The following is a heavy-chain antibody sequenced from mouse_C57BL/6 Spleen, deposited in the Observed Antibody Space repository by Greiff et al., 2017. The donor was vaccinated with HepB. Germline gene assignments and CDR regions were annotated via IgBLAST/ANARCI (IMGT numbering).Heavy chain of an antibody. CDR2: IDPSDSYT. V-gene: IGHV1-50*01. CDR1: GYTFTSYW. J-gene: IGHJ4*01. Sequence: VQLQQSGAELVKPGASVKLSCKASGYTFTSYWMQWVKQRPGQGLEWIGEIDPSDSYTNYNQKFKGKATLTVDTSSSTAYMQLSSLTSEDSAVYYWATNWPGAMDYWGQGTSVTVSS. CDR3: ATNWPGAMDY. D-gene: IGHD4-1*01.